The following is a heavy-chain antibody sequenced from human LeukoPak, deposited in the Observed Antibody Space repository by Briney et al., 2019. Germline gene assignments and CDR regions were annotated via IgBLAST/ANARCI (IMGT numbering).Heavy chain of an antibody. V-gene: IGHV4-34*01. CDR1: GGSFSGYY. D-gene: IGHD3-10*01. J-gene: IGHJ5*02. CDR2: INHSGST. CDR3: AREPRVRYGSGSSNWFDP. Sequence: SETLSLTCAVYGGSFSGYYWSWIRQPPGKGLEWIGEINHSGSTNYNPSLKSRVTISVDTSKNQFSLKLSSVTAADTAVYYCAREPRVRYGSGSSNWFDPWGQGTLVTVSS.